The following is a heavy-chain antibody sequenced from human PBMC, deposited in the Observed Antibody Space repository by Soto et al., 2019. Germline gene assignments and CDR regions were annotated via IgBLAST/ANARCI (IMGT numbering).Heavy chain of an antibody. D-gene: IGHD2-21*02. J-gene: IGHJ4*02. V-gene: IGHV3-30-3*01. Sequence: GGSLRLSCAASGFTFSSYAMHWVRQAPGKGLEWVAVISYDGSNKYYADSVKGRFTISRDNSKNTLYLQMNSLRAEDTAVYYCARAIVVVTAAPDYWGQGTLVTVSS. CDR2: ISYDGSNK. CDR3: ARAIVVVTAAPDY. CDR1: GFTFSSYA.